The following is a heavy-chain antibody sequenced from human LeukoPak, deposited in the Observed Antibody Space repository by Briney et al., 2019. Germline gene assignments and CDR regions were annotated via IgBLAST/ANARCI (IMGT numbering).Heavy chain of an antibody. Sequence: ASVKVSCKVSGYTLTELSMHWVRQAPGKGLEWMGGFDPEDGETIYAQKFQGRVTMTEDTSTDTAYMELSSLRSEDTAVYYCATVRPDYGDNWFDPWGQGTLVTVSS. CDR3: ATVRPDYGDNWFDP. J-gene: IGHJ5*02. D-gene: IGHD4-17*01. V-gene: IGHV1-24*01. CDR1: GYTLTELS. CDR2: FDPEDGET.